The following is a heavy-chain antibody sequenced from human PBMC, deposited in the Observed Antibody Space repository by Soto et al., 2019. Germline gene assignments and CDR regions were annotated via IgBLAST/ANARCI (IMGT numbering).Heavy chain of an antibody. CDR2: IIPILGIA. Sequence: ASVKVSCKASGGTFSSYTISWVRQAPGQGLEWMGRIIPILGIANYAQKFQGRVTITADKSTSTAYMELSSLRSEDTAGYYCAGVVGRESEAVMVRGVIPGWFDPWGQGTLVTVSS. CDR3: AGVVGRESEAVMVRGVIPGWFDP. D-gene: IGHD3-10*01. V-gene: IGHV1-69*02. CDR1: GGTFSSYT. J-gene: IGHJ5*02.